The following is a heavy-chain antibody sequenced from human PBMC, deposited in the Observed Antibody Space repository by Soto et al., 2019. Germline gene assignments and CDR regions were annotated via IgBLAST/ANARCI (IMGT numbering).Heavy chain of an antibody. CDR2: IWYDGSNK. CDR3: ARDQSIAAVRFLEWLTMDY. J-gene: IGHJ4*02. Sequence: GGSLRLSCAASGFTFSSYGMHWVRQAPGKGLEWVAVIWYDGSNKYYADSVKGRFTISRDNSKNTLYLQMNSLRAEDTAVYYCARDQSIAAVRFLEWLTMDYWGQGTLVTVSS. V-gene: IGHV3-33*01. D-gene: IGHD3-3*01. CDR1: GFTFSSYG.